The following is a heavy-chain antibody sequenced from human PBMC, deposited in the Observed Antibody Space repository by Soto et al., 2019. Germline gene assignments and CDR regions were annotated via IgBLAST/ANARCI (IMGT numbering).Heavy chain of an antibody. CDR1: GFNFSSYA. D-gene: IGHD6-13*01. V-gene: IGHV3-23*01. J-gene: IGHJ4*02. CDR2: ISGSGGST. Sequence: GGSLRLSCAASGFNFSSYAMSWVRQAPGKGLEWVSAISGSGGSTYYADSVKGRFTISRDNTKNTLYLQMNSLRAEDTAVYYCAKGSIAAAGTDYWGQGTLVTVSS. CDR3: AKGSIAAAGTDY.